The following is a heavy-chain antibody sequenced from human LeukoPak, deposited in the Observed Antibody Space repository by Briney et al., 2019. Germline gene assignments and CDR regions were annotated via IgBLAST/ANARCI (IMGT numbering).Heavy chain of an antibody. D-gene: IGHD6-19*01. CDR3: VIVGAGTAFDY. J-gene: IGHJ4*02. CDR1: GFTFDDYG. V-gene: IGHV3-20*04. CDR2: INWNGGST. Sequence: GGSLRLSCAASGFTFDDYGMSWVRQAPGKGLEWVSGINWNGGSTGYADSVKGRFTISRDNAKNSLYLQMNSLRAEDTALYYCVIVGAGTAFDYWGQGTLVTVSS.